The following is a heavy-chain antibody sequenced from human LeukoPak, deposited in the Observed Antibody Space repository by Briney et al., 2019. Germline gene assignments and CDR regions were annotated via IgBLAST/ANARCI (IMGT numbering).Heavy chain of an antibody. V-gene: IGHV4-59*12. D-gene: IGHD4-11*01. CDR1: GGSISSYY. CDR3: ARSGGSMTTVIYYFDY. CDR2: IYYSGST. Sequence: PSETLSLTCTVSGGSISSYYWSWIRQPPGKGLEWIGYIYYSGSTNYNPSLKSRVTISVDTSKNQFSLKLSSVTAADTAVYYCARSGGSMTTVIYYFDYWGQGTLVTVSS. J-gene: IGHJ4*02.